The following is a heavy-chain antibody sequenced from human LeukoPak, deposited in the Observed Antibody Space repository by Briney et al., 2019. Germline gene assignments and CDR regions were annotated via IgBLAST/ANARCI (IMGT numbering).Heavy chain of an antibody. V-gene: IGHV3-64*01. J-gene: IGHJ4*02. CDR1: GFTFSSFS. Sequence: GGSLRLSCAASGFTFSSFSMHWVRQAPGKGLESVSAISSNGGSTYYANSVKGRFTISRDNSKNTLYLQMGSLRAEDMAVYYCAREYYGGYVDYWGQGTLVTVPS. CDR3: AREYYGGYVDY. CDR2: ISSNGGST. D-gene: IGHD3-10*01.